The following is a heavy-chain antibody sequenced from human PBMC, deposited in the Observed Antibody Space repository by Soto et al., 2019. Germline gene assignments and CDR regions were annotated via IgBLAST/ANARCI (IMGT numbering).Heavy chain of an antibody. CDR3: ARAKAGIAAAGALDY. CDR1: GGTFSSYA. D-gene: IGHD6-13*01. J-gene: IGHJ4*02. CDR2: IIPIFGTA. Sequence: ASVKVSCKASGGTFSSYAISWVRQAPGQGLEWMGGIIPIFGTANYAQKFQGRVTITADESTSTAYMELSSLRSEDTAVYYCARAKAGIAAAGALDYWGQGTLVTVSS. V-gene: IGHV1-69*13.